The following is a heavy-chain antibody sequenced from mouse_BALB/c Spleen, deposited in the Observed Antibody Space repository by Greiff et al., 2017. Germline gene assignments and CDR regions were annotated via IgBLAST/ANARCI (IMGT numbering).Heavy chain of an antibody. D-gene: IGHD1-1*01. J-gene: IGHJ3*01. Sequence: EVKLVESGGGLVKPGGSLKLSCAASGFTFSSYTMSWVRQTPEKRLEWVATISSGGSYTYYPDSVKGRFTISRDNAKNTLYLQMSSLKSEDTAMYYCTREDYGSSYPYWGQGTLVTVSA. V-gene: IGHV5-6-4*01. CDR2: ISSGGSYT. CDR1: GFTFSSYT. CDR3: TREDYGSSYPY.